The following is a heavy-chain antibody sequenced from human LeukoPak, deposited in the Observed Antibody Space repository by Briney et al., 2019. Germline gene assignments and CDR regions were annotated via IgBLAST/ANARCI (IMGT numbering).Heavy chain of an antibody. D-gene: IGHD4-23*01. V-gene: IGHV3-30*02. J-gene: IGHJ4*02. CDR3: ASSTTVATGYFDY. CDR1: GFTFSSYA. CDR2: IWSDGNNK. Sequence: GGSLRLSCAASGFTFSSYAMHWVRQAPGKGLEWVAIIWSDGNNKYYADSVEGRFTISRDTSKNTLFLQMNSLRAEDTAVYYCASSTTVATGYFDYWGQGTLVTVSS.